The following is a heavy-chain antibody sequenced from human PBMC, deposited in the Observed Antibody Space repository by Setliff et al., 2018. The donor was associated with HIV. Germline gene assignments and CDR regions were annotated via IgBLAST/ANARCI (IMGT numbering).Heavy chain of an antibody. CDR2: INPNSGDT. Sequence: ASVKVSCKSSGYTFTAYYLHWVRQAPGQGLEWMGWINPNSGDTAYAQKFQGRVTMTRVTSISTAYMELTRLTSDDTAVYYCARVTVSVRGLHFWGQGTLVTVSS. V-gene: IGHV1-2*02. CDR1: GYTFTAYY. D-gene: IGHD4-4*01. J-gene: IGHJ4*02. CDR3: ARVTVSVRGLHF.